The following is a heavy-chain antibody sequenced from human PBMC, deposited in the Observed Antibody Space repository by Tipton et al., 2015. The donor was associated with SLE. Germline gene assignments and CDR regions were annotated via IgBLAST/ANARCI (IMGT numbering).Heavy chain of an antibody. CDR1: GCSIPNYY. CDR2: IHYTGST. CDR3: ARGSWSLDY. J-gene: IGHJ4*02. V-gene: IGHV4-59*01. D-gene: IGHD1-26*01. Sequence: GLVKPSETLSLPCPVSGCSIPNYYWSWMRQPPGKGLEWLGYIHYTGSTNYNPSLKSRVTISVETSKNQFSLKLSSVTTADTAVYHCARGSWSLDYWGQGTLVTVSS.